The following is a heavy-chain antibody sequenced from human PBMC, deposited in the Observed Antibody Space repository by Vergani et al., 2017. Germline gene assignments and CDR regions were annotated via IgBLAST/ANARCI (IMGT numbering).Heavy chain of an antibody. D-gene: IGHD1-1*01. V-gene: IGHV5-51*01. CDR2: IYPADSDT. CDR1: EYSFGNYW. Sequence: EVVLVQSGPEMRKPGESLKISCKGSEYSFGNYWIGWVRQMPGKGLEWMGIIYPADSDTRYSPSFQGQVTISADKSISPAFLQGDSLKPSYTALYYCARHTTYTDSWGQGTLVTVSS. J-gene: IGHJ4*02. CDR3: ARHTTYTDS.